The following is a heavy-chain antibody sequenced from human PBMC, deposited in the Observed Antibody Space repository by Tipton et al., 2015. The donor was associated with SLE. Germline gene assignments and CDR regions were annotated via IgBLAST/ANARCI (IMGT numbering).Heavy chain of an antibody. D-gene: IGHD6-13*01. Sequence: QSGPEVKKPGSSVKVSCKASGGTFSSYAISWVRQAPGQGLEWMGGIIPIFGTANYAQKLQGRVTMTTDTSTSTAYMELRSLRSDDTAVYYCAKGPPISSWYYFDYWGQGTLVTVSS. J-gene: IGHJ4*02. CDR2: IIPIFGTA. CDR1: GGTFSSYA. CDR3: AKGPPISSWYYFDY. V-gene: IGHV1-69*05.